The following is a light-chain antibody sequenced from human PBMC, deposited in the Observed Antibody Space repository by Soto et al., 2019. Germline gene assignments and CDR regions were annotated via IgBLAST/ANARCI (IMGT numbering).Light chain of an antibody. J-gene: IGLJ2*01. V-gene: IGLV7-46*01. Sequence: QTVVTQEPSLTVSPGGTVTLTCGSSTGSVTSSHFPYWIQQKPGQAPRTMICNTSNEQSWTPARFSGSLLGGKAALTLSGAQPEDEAEYYCLLAYSGARIFGGGTKLTVL. CDR1: TGSVTSSHF. CDR2: NTS. CDR3: LLAYSGARI.